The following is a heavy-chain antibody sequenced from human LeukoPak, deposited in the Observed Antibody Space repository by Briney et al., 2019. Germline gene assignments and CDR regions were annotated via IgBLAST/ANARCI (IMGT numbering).Heavy chain of an antibody. D-gene: IGHD5-12*01. Sequence: PETLSLTCTVSGGSISSYYWSWIRQPPGKGLEWIGYIYYSGSTNYNPSLKSRVTISVDTSKNQFSLKLSSVTAADTAVYYCARDRGYHSPAFDIWGQGTMVTVSS. CDR1: GGSISSYY. CDR3: ARDRGYHSPAFDI. V-gene: IGHV4-59*01. CDR2: IYYSGST. J-gene: IGHJ3*02.